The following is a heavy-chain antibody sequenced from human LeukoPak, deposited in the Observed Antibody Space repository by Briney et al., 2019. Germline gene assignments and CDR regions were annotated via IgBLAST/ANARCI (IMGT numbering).Heavy chain of an antibody. J-gene: IGHJ4*02. CDR1: GFTFSSYA. CDR2: ISYDGSNK. V-gene: IGHV3-30-3*01. D-gene: IGHD2-2*01. Sequence: GRSLRLSCAASGFTFSSYAMHWVRQAPGKGLEWVAVISYDGSNKYYADSVEGRFTISRDNSKNTLYLQMNSLRAEDTAVYYCARGDIVVVPAAFDYWGQGTLVTVSS. CDR3: ARGDIVVVPAAFDY.